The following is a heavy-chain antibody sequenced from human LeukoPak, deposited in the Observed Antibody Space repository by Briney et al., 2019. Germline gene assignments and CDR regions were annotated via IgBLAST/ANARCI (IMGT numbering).Heavy chain of an antibody. Sequence: PSETLSLTCTVSGGSISSSSYYWGWIRQPTGKGLEWIGSIYYSGSTYYNPSLKSRVTISVDTSKNQFSLNLSSVTAADTAVYYCARLYYDSSGYYQICYFDYWGQGTLVTVSS. CDR3: ARLYYDSSGYYQICYFDY. CDR1: GGSISSSSYY. J-gene: IGHJ4*02. D-gene: IGHD3-22*01. V-gene: IGHV4-39*01. CDR2: IYYSGST.